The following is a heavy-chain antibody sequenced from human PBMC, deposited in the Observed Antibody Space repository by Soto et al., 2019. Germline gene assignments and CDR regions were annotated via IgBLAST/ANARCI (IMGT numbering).Heavy chain of an antibody. J-gene: IGHJ4*02. V-gene: IGHV3-30*18. CDR1: GFTFSNYG. Sequence: QVQVVESGGGVVQPGRSLRLSCAASGFTFSNYGMHWVRQAPGKGLEWVAVISHDGSYKYYADSVKGRFTISRDNSKSEWFRKLTVLRAEDTAVYYWGKEGGFRLASGSSSFDYGGKGTRVTVPS. CDR3: GKEGGFRLASGSSSFDY. CDR2: ISHDGSYK. D-gene: IGHD3-10*01.